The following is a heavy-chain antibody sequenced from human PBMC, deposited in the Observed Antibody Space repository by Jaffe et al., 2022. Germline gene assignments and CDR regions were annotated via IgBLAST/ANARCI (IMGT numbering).Heavy chain of an antibody. CDR2: IIPILGIA. J-gene: IGHJ3*02. CDR1: GGTFSSYT. CDR3: ARDPGTYYYGSGSDAFDI. Sequence: QVQLVQSGAEVKKPGSSVKVSCKASGGTFSSYTISWVRQAPGQGLEWMGRIIPILGIANYAQKFQGRVTITADKSTSTAYMELSSLRSEDTAVYYCARDPGTYYYGSGSDAFDIWGQGTMVTVSS. V-gene: IGHV1-69*08. D-gene: IGHD3-10*01.